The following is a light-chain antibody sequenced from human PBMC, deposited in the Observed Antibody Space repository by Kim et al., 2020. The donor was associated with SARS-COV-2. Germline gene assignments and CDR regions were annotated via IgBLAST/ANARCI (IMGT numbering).Light chain of an antibody. CDR2: LNSDGSH. V-gene: IGLV4-69*01. CDR1: SGHSRYA. J-gene: IGLJ2*01. Sequence: SGKLTCTLSSGHSRYAIAWHQQQPEKGPRYLMNLNSDGSHSKGDGIPDRFSGSSSGAERYLTISSLQSEDEADYYCQTWGTGIRVFGGGTKLTVL. CDR3: QTWGTGIRV.